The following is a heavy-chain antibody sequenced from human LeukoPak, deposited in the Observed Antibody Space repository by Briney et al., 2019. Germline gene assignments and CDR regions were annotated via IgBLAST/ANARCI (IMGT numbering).Heavy chain of an antibody. V-gene: IGHV3-30-3*01. D-gene: IGHD1-26*01. J-gene: IGHJ4*02. CDR1: GFTFSSYA. Sequence: GGSPRLSFAASGFTFSSYAMHWVRQAPGKGLEWVAVISYDGSNKYYADSVKGRFTISRDNSKNTLYLQMNSLRAEDTAVYYCARERGLLRHFDYWGQGTLVTVSS. CDR3: ARERGLLRHFDY. CDR2: ISYDGSNK.